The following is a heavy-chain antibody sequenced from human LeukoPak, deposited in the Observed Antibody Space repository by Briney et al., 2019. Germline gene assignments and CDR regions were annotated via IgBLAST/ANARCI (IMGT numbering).Heavy chain of an antibody. V-gene: IGHV3-23*01. CDR1: GFTFSSYA. Sequence: GGSLRLSCAASGFTFSSYAMSWVRQAPGKGLEWVSAISCSGGSTYYADSVKGRFTISRDNSKNTLYLQMNSLRAEDTAVYYCAKSESGYSYGYSYWGQGTLVTVSS. D-gene: IGHD5-18*01. CDR3: AKSESGYSYGYSY. J-gene: IGHJ4*02. CDR2: ISCSGGST.